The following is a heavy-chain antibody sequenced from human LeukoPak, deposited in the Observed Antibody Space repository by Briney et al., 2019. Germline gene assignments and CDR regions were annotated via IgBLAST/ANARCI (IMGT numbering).Heavy chain of an antibody. CDR1: GFTFSSYS. CDR3: ARDSHVAARPYYFDY. V-gene: IGHV3-21*01. Sequence: KPGGSLRLSCAASGFTFSSYSMNWVRQAPGKGLEWVSSISSSSSYIYYADSVKGRITISRDNAKNSLYLQMNSLRAEDTAVYYCARDSHVAARPYYFDYWGQGTLVTVSS. J-gene: IGHJ4*02. CDR2: ISSSSSYI. D-gene: IGHD6-6*01.